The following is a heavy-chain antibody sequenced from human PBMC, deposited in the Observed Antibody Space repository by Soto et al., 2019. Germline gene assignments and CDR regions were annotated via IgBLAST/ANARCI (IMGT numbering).Heavy chain of an antibody. Sequence: PSETLSLTCTVSGGSISSSSYYWGWIRQPPGKGLEWIGSTYYSGSTYYNPSLKSRVTISVDTSKNQFSLKLSSVTAADTAVYYCARQGSGWPRLKEVNYGMDVWGQGTTVTVSS. CDR2: TYYSGST. CDR3: ARQGSGWPRLKEVNYGMDV. CDR1: GGSISSSSYY. V-gene: IGHV4-39*01. J-gene: IGHJ6*02. D-gene: IGHD6-25*01.